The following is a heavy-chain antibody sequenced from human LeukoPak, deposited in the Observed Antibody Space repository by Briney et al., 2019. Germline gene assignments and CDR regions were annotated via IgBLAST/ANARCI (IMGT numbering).Heavy chain of an antibody. Sequence: GESLKISCKGSGYSFTSYWIGWVRQMPGKGLEWMGIIYPGDSDTRYSPSFQGQVTISADKSISTAYLQWSSLKASDTAMYYCARLGVPQYSSGWYGGWFDPWGQGTLVTVSS. CDR1: GYSFTSYW. J-gene: IGHJ5*02. V-gene: IGHV5-51*01. CDR2: IYPGDSDT. D-gene: IGHD6-19*01. CDR3: ARLGVPQYSSGWYGGWFDP.